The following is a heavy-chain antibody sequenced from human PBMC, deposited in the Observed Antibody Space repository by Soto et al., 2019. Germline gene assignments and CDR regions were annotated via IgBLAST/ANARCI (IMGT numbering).Heavy chain of an antibody. D-gene: IGHD3-22*01. CDR1: GYSFTSYW. CDR2: IYPGDSDT. Sequence: PRESLKISCKGSGYSFTSYWIGWVRQMPGKGLEWMGIIYPGDSDTRYSPSFQGQVTISADKSISTAYLQWSSLKASDTAMYYCATTHPSYYYDSSGLNYYYYGMDVWGQGTTVTVSS. J-gene: IGHJ6*02. CDR3: ATTHPSYYYDSSGLNYYYYGMDV. V-gene: IGHV5-51*01.